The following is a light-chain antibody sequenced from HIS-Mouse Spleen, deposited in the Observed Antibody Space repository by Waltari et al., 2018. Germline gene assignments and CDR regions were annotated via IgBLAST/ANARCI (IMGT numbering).Light chain of an antibody. CDR1: NIGTKS. Sequence: YVLTQPPSVSVAPGQTARITCGGNNIGTKSVHGYQQKPGQAPVLVVYDDRDRPSGIPERFSGSNSGNTATLTISRVEAGDEADYYCQVWDSSSDPSYVFGPGTKVTVL. V-gene: IGLV3-21*02. J-gene: IGLJ1*01. CDR2: DDR. CDR3: QVWDSSSDPSYV.